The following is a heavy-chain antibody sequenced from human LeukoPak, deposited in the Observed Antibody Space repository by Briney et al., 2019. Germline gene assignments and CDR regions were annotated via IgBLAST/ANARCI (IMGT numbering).Heavy chain of an antibody. Sequence: GGSLRLSRAASGFTFSSYEMNWVRQAPGKGLEWVSYISSSGSTIHYAESVKGRFTISRDNAKSSLYLQMNSLRAEDTAVYYCARDKGSFNDLCLDYWGQGTLVTVSS. D-gene: IGHD3-16*01. CDR1: GFTFSSYE. J-gene: IGHJ4*02. V-gene: IGHV3-48*03. CDR2: ISSSGSTI. CDR3: ARDKGSFNDLCLDY.